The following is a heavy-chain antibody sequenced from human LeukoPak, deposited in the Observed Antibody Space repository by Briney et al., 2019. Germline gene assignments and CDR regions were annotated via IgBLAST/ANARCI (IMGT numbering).Heavy chain of an antibody. Sequence: PSETLSLTCTVSGGSITIYYWSWIRQPAGKGLEWIGRIYTSGSTNYNPSLKSRVTISVDTSKNQFSLKMTSVTATDTAMYYCASDAPGLLGYWGRGTLVTVSS. D-gene: IGHD2-15*01. CDR3: ASDAPGLLGY. J-gene: IGHJ4*02. CDR2: IYTSGST. V-gene: IGHV4-4*07. CDR1: GGSITIYY.